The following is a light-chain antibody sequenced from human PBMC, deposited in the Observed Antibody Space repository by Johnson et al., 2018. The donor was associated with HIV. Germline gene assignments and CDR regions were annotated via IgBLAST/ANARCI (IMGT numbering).Light chain of an antibody. V-gene: IGLV1-51*01. CDR3: GTWDSSSRVYV. Sequence: QSVLTQPPSVSAAPGQKVTISCSRSSSNIGNNYVSWYQQLPRTAPKLLIYDNNKRPSGIPDRFSGSKSGTSATLGITGLQTGDEADYYCGTWDSSSRVYVFGTGNKVTVL. J-gene: IGLJ1*01. CDR2: DNN. CDR1: SSNIGNNY.